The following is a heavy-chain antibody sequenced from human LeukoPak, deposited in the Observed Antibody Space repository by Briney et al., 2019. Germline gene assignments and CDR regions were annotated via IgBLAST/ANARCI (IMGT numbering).Heavy chain of an antibody. CDR3: TKATQWLAFDY. CDR2: IYSSGTT. D-gene: IGHD6-19*01. J-gene: IGHJ4*02. V-gene: IGHV4-4*07. Sequence: SETLSLTCTVSGTSISGYYWSWIRQPPGKGLEWIGSIYSSGTTNYNPSLKSRVTMSVDTSKNQLSLQLTSVTAADTAVYYCTKATQWLAFDYWGRGTQVTVSS. CDR1: GTSISGYY.